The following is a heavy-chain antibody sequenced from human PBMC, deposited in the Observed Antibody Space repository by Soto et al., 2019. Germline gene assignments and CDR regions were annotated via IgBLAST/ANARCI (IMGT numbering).Heavy chain of an antibody. D-gene: IGHD5-12*01. V-gene: IGHV4-59*01. J-gene: IGHJ4*02. Sequence: QVQLQESGPGLVKPSETLSLTCTVSGGSISSYYWSWIRQPPGKGLEWIGYIYYSGSTNYNPSLKSRVTISVDTSKNQFSLKLSSVTAADTAVYYCAGGDGYNLVAFDYWGQGTLVTVSS. CDR3: AGGDGYNLVAFDY. CDR1: GGSISSYY. CDR2: IYYSGST.